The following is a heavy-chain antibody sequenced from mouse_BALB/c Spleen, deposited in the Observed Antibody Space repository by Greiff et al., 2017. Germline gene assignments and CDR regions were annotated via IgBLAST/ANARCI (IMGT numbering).Heavy chain of an antibody. CDR1: GYTFTDYA. Sequence: VQLQQSGAELVRPGVSVTISCKGSGYTFTDYAMHWVKQSHAKSLEWIGVISTYYGDASYNQKFKGKATMTVDKSSSTAYMELARLTSEDSAIYYCARPLQTGAFDYWGQGTTLTVSS. V-gene: IGHV1S137*01. CDR3: ARPLQTGAFDY. J-gene: IGHJ2*01. CDR2: ISTYYGDA. D-gene: IGHD4-1*01.